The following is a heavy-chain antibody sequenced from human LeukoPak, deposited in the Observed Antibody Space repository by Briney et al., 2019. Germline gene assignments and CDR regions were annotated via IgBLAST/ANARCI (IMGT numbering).Heavy chain of an antibody. CDR2: ICYSGST. J-gene: IGHJ5*02. CDR1: GGSISSYY. Sequence: PSETLSLTCTVSGGSISSYYWSWIRQPPGKGLEWIGYICYSGSTNYNPSLKSRVTISVDTSKNQFSLKLSSVTAADTAVYYCARHQYYDILTGYSNWFDPWGQGTLVTVSS. D-gene: IGHD3-9*01. V-gene: IGHV4-59*08. CDR3: ARHQYYDILTGYSNWFDP.